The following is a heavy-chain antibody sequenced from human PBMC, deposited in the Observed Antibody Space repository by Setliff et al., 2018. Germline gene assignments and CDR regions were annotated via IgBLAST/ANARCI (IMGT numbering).Heavy chain of an antibody. Sequence: ASVKVSCKTSGYSFTNYGINWGRQAPGQGLEWMGWSSVYAREFQGRVTMTIDTPTSTAYMELRSRRSDDTAVYYCARGPPDFVVVPAAAKFDYWGPGTLVTVSS. CDR2: SSV. CDR1: GYSFTNYG. D-gene: IGHD2-2*01. J-gene: IGHJ4*02. V-gene: IGHV1-18*01. CDR3: ARGPPDFVVVPAAAKFDY.